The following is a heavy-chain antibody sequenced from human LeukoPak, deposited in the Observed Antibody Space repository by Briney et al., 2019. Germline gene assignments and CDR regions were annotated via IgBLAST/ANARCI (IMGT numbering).Heavy chain of an antibody. CDR3: ARGVVVPAAPNYYGMDV. Sequence: ETLSLTCTVSGGSISSYYWSWIRQPPGKGLEWIGYIYYSGITNYNPSLKSRVTISVDTSKNQFSLKLSSVTAADTAVYYCARGVVVPAAPNYYGMDVWGQGTTVTVSS. D-gene: IGHD2-2*01. CDR1: GGSISSYY. CDR2: IYYSGIT. V-gene: IGHV4-59*12. J-gene: IGHJ6*02.